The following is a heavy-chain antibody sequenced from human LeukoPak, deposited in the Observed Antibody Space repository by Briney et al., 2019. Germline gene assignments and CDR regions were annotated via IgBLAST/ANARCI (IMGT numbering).Heavy chain of an antibody. V-gene: IGHV3-7*01. CDR2: IQHDGKVK. J-gene: IGHJ4*02. CDR1: GFSVSGYW. CDR3: GNQCSGGTRPEL. Sequence: GGSLRLSCAASGFSVSGYWMTWVRQAPGKGPEWVGNIQHDGKVKSYVDSVRGRFTISRDNAKNSVYLQMTSLRAEDSAVYFCGNQCSGGTRPELWGQGTQVTVSS. D-gene: IGHD2-15*01.